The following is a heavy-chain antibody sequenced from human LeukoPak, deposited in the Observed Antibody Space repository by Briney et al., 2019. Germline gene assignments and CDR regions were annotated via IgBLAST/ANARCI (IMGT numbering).Heavy chain of an antibody. CDR1: GFTFSSYW. J-gene: IGHJ3*02. CDR2: IKQDGSEK. Sequence: PGGSLRLSCAASGFTFSSYWMSWVRQAPGRGLEWVANIKQDGSEKYSVDSVKGRFTISRDNAKNSLYLQMNNLRAEDTAVYYCARSIAMGAFDIWGQGTMVTVSS. V-gene: IGHV3-7*01. D-gene: IGHD3-3*01. CDR3: ARSIAMGAFDI.